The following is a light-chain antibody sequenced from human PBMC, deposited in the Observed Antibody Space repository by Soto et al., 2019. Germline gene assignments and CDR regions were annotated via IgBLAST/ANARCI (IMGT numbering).Light chain of an antibody. CDR1: QSVSSY. V-gene: IGKV3-11*01. CDR3: QQSSNWPPFT. Sequence: IVLTQSPATLSLSPGERATLSCRASQSVSSYLAWYQQKPGQAPRLLIYDASNRATGIPARFSGSGSGTDFTLTISSLEPEDFAVYYCQQSSNWPPFTFGGGTKVDIK. CDR2: DAS. J-gene: IGKJ4*01.